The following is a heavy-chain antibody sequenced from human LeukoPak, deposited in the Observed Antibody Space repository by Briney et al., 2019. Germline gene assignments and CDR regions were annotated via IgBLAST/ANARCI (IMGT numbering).Heavy chain of an antibody. Sequence: GGCLRLSCAASGFPFSSYSMTWVRQAPGKGLEWVANIKPDGTTKFYVDSVKGRFTISRDNALNSLYLQMNSLRAEDTAIYYCARSIPYGTTWYGRSDYWAREPWSPSPQ. CDR2: IKPDGTTK. D-gene: IGHD6-13*01. J-gene: IGHJ4*02. CDR3: ARSIPYGTTWYGRSDY. V-gene: IGHV3-7*03. CDR1: GFPFSSYS.